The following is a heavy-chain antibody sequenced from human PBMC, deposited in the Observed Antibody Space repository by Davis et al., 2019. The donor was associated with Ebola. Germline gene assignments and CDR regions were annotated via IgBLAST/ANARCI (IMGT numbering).Heavy chain of an antibody. D-gene: IGHD3-3*01. CDR1: GFTFSSYA. V-gene: IGHV3-23*01. CDR3: AKEGADIWSGVFYYYIDV. Sequence: GESLKISCAASGFTFSSYAMSWVRQAPGKGLEWVSAISGSGGSTYYADSVKGRLIISRDNSKNTVYLQLSSLRAEDTAVYYCAKEGADIWSGVFYYYIDVWGKGTTVTVSS. CDR2: ISGSGGST. J-gene: IGHJ6*03.